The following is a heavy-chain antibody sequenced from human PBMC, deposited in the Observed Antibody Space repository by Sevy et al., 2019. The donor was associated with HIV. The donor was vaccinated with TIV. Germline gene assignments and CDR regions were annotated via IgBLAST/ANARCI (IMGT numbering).Heavy chain of an antibody. CDR3: ARWWGTSYYYYYAMDV. D-gene: IGHD2-8*02. Sequence: ASVKVSCKTSGYTFSSYDIHWVRQATGQGLEWMGWMRAKSGNTGYAQKFQGRVTMTRDTSISTAYMELSSLRSDDTAVYYCARWWGTSYYYYYAMDVWGQGTTVTVSS. J-gene: IGHJ6*02. CDR2: MRAKSGNT. CDR1: GYTFSSYD. V-gene: IGHV1-8*01.